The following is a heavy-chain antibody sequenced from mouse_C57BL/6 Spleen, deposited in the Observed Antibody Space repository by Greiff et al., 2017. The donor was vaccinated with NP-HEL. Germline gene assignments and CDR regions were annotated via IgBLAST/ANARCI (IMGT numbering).Heavy chain of an antibody. V-gene: IGHV1-75*01. D-gene: IGHD2-4*01. Sequence: VQLQQSGPELVKPGASVKISCKASGYTFTDYYINWVKQRPGQGLEWIGWIFPGSGSTYYNEKFKGKATLTVGKSSSTAYMLLSSLTSEDSAVYFCAIGGPYDYDGDYYAMDYWGQGTSVTVSS. J-gene: IGHJ4*01. CDR3: AIGGPYDYDGDYYAMDY. CDR1: GYTFTDYY. CDR2: IFPGSGST.